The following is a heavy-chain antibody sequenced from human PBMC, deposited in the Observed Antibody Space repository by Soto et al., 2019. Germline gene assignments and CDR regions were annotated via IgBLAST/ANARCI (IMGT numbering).Heavy chain of an antibody. CDR2: ISSSSSYI. CDR1: GFTFSSYS. Sequence: GGSLRLSCAASGFTFSSYSMNWVRQAPGKGLEWVSSISSSSSYIYYADSVKGRFTISRDNAKNSLYLQMNSLRAEDTAVYYCARDVIPHYYYVDVWGKGTTVTVSS. V-gene: IGHV3-21*01. CDR3: ARDVIPHYYYVDV. J-gene: IGHJ6*03.